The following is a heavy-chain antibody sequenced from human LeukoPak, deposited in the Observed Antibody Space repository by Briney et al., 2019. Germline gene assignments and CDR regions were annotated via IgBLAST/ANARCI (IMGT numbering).Heavy chain of an antibody. CDR2: IYYSGST. V-gene: IGHV4-39*01. CDR1: GDSINTKSYY. CDR3: ARHSYGTFDY. J-gene: IGHJ4*02. D-gene: IGHD5-18*01. Sequence: PSETLSLTCTVSGDSINTKSYYWGWIRQPPGKGLEWIGSIYYSGSTYYNPSLKSRVTLSIDTSKNQFSLRLSSVTAADTAVYYCARHSYGTFDYWGQGTLVTVSS.